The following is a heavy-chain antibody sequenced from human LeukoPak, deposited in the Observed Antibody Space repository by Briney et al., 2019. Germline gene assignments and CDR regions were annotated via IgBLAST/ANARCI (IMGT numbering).Heavy chain of an antibody. CDR1: GFTFSGYA. CDR2: ISGSGVST. Sequence: GGSLRLSCAASGFTFSGYAMSWVRQAPGKGLEWVSAISGSGVSTYYADSVKGRFTISRDNSRNTLYLQMNSLRAEDTAVYYCARDTGYGFDYWGQGTLVTVSS. J-gene: IGHJ4*02. CDR3: ARDTGYGFDY. V-gene: IGHV3-23*01. D-gene: IGHD3-16*01.